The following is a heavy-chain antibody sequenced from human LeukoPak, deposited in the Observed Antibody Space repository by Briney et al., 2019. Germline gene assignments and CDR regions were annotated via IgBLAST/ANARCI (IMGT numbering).Heavy chain of an antibody. CDR3: ASTPYYDFWSGYMDV. Sequence: GGSLRLSCAASGFTFSSYWMSWVRQAPGKGLEWVANMKEDGSKQYYVDSVKGRFTISRDNAKNSLYLQMNSLRAEDTAVYYCASTPYYDFWSGYMDVWGKGTTVTVSS. J-gene: IGHJ6*03. CDR2: MKEDGSKQ. CDR1: GFTFSSYW. V-gene: IGHV3-7*01. D-gene: IGHD3-3*01.